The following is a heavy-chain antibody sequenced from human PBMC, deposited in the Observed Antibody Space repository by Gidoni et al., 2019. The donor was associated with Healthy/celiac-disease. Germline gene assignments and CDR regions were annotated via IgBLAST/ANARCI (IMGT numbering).Heavy chain of an antibody. Sequence: QVQLQQWGAGLLKPSETLSLTCAVYGGSFSGYYWSWIRQPPGKGLEWIGEINHSGSTNYNPSLKSRVTISVDTSKNQFSLKLSSVTAADTAVYYCARVRRYYYDSSGYDNWFDPWGQGTLVTVSS. J-gene: IGHJ5*02. CDR3: ARVRRYYYDSSGYDNWFDP. CDR1: GGSFSGYY. D-gene: IGHD3-22*01. V-gene: IGHV4-34*01. CDR2: INHSGST.